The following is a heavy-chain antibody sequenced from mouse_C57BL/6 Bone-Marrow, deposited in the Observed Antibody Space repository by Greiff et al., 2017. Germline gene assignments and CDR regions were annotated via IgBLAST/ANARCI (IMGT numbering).Heavy chain of an antibody. D-gene: IGHD2-12*01. V-gene: IGHV5-4*03. CDR1: GFTFSSYA. CDR3: ARPDYSFYAMDY. J-gene: IGHJ4*01. Sequence: EVKLEESGGGLVKPGGSLKLSCAASGFTFSSYAMSWVRQTPEKRLEWVATISDGGSYTYYPDNVKGRFTISRDNAKNNLYLQMSHLKSEDTAMYYCARPDYSFYAMDYWGQGTSVTVSS. CDR2: ISDGGSYT.